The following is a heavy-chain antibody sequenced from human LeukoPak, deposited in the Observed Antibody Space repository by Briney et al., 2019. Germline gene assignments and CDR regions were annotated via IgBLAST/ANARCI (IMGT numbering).Heavy chain of an antibody. CDR2: VNPSSGGT. CDR3: AREAHYYDSSGYLDY. D-gene: IGHD3-22*01. V-gene: IGHV1-2*02. CDR1: GYTFTGYY. Sequence: ASVKVSCKASGYTFTGYYMHWVRQAPGQGLEWMGWVNPSSGGTNYAQKFQGRVTMTRDTSISTAYMELSRLRSDDTAVYYCAREAHYYDSSGYLDYWGQGTLVTVSS. J-gene: IGHJ4*02.